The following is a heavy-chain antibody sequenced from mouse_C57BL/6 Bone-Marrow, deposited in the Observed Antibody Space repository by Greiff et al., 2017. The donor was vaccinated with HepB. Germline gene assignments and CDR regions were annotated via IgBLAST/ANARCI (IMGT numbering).Heavy chain of an antibody. CDR3: ARRDGSSRAWFAY. CDR2: INPGSGGT. J-gene: IGHJ3*01. V-gene: IGHV1-54*01. Sequence: VMLVESGAELVRPGTSVKVSCKASGYAFTNYLIEWVKQRPGQGLEWIGVINPGSGGTNYNEKFKGKATLPADKSSSTAYMQLSSLTSEDSAVYFCARRDGSSRAWFAYWGQGTLVTVSA. D-gene: IGHD1-1*01. CDR1: GYAFTNYL.